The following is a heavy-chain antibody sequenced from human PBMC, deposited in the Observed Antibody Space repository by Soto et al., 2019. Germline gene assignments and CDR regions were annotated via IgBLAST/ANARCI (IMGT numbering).Heavy chain of an antibody. CDR3: TCSAPIAARPQNYYYYYYMDV. Sequence: GGSLRLSCAASGFTFSSYAMSWVRQAPGKGLEWVSAISGSGGSTYYADSVKGRFTISRDNSKNTLYLQMNSLRAEDTAVYYCTCSAPIAARPQNYYYYYYMDVWGKGTTVTVSS. J-gene: IGHJ6*03. CDR2: ISGSGGST. D-gene: IGHD6-6*01. V-gene: IGHV3-23*01. CDR1: GFTFSSYA.